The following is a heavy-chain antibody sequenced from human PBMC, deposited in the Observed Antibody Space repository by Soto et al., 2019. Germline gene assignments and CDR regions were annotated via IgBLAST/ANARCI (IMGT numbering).Heavy chain of an antibody. J-gene: IGHJ4*02. Sequence: QVQLVESGGGLVKPGGSLRLSCAASGFTFSDYYMSWIRQAPGKGLEWVSYISSSSSYTNYADSVNGRFTISRDNAKNSLYLQMNSLRAEDTAVYYCARVGIAVAGPPPDYWGQGTLVTVSS. CDR3: ARVGIAVAGPPPDY. D-gene: IGHD6-19*01. CDR2: ISSSSSYT. CDR1: GFTFSDYY. V-gene: IGHV3-11*06.